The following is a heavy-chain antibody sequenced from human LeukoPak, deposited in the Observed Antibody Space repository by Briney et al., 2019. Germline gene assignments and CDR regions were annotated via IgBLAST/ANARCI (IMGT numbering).Heavy chain of an antibody. CDR2: ISGSGGST. Sequence: GGSLRLSCAASGFTFSSYAMSWVRQAPGKELEWVSAISGSGGSTYYADSVKGRFTISRDNSKNTLYLQMNSLRAEDTAVYYCAKSDTAMDHYYYGMDVWGQGTTVTVSS. J-gene: IGHJ6*02. CDR3: AKSDTAMDHYYYGMDV. D-gene: IGHD5-18*01. CDR1: GFTFSSYA. V-gene: IGHV3-23*01.